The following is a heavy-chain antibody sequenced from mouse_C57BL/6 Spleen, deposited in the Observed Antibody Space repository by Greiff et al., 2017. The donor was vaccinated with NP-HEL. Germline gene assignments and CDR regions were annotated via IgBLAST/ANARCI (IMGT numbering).Heavy chain of an antibody. CDR1: GFTFSSYG. CDR3: AIQSILGYAMDY. V-gene: IGHV5-6*01. CDR2: ISSGGSYT. D-gene: IGHD3-1*01. Sequence: EVQGVESGGDLVKPGGSLKLSCAASGFTFSSYGMSWVRQTPDKRLEWVATISSGGSYTYYPDSVKGRFTITRDNAKNALYVQMSSLKSEDTAVYYCAIQSILGYAMDYWGQGTSVTVSS. J-gene: IGHJ4*01.